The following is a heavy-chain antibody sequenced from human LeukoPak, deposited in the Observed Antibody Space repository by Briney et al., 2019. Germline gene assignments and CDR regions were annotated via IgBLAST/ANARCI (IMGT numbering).Heavy chain of an antibody. V-gene: IGHV2-5*02. Sequence: SGPTKVKPTQTLTLTCTFSGFSLSTSAVDVGWIRQLPEKALEWLALSYWDDDKRYSSSLKSRLTITKDTSKNQVVLTMTNMDPVDTATYYFTHRRVGYCSSTSCLRGGAFDIWGRGTMVTVSA. CDR2: SYWDDDK. J-gene: IGHJ3*02. D-gene: IGHD2-2*01. CDR3: THRRVGYCSSTSCLRGGAFDI. CDR1: GFSLSTSAVD.